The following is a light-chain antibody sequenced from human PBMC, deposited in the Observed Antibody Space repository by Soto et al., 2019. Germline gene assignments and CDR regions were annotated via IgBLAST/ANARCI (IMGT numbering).Light chain of an antibody. V-gene: IGLV1-47*01. CDR2: RNN. CDR3: AAWDDSLSGVV. J-gene: IGLJ2*01. Sequence: QSALTQPPSASGTPGQRVTISCSGSSSNIGSNYVFWYQHLPGTAPKLLIYRNNQRPSGVPDRFSGSKSGTSASLAISGLRSEDETDYYCAAWDDSLSGVVFSGGTQLTVL. CDR1: SSNIGSNY.